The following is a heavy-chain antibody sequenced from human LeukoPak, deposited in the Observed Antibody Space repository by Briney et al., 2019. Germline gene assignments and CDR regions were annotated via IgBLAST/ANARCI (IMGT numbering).Heavy chain of an antibody. D-gene: IGHD3-3*01. J-gene: IGHJ3*02. CDR3: ARIQPSCPGLGFCSFDI. V-gene: IGHV4-34*01. CDR2: INHSGST. Sequence: SETLSLTCAVYGGSFSGYYWNWILQPPGKGLEWIGEINHSGSTNYNPSLKSRVTISVDTSKNQFSLKLSSVTAADTAVYYCARIQPSCPGLGFCSFDIWGQGTLATVSS. CDR1: GGSFSGYY.